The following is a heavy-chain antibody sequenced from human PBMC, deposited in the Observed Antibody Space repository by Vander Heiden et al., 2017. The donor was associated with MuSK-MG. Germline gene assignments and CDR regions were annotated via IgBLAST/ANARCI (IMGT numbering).Heavy chain of an antibody. CDR3: ATDFHTGCIDG. CDR2: IWFEGRNK. J-gene: IGHJ6*03. V-gene: IGHV3-33*01. CDR1: GFTFSRSG. Sequence: QVQLVESGGGVVQPGTSLRLSCAASGFTFSRSGMHWVRQAPGKGLEWVTIIWFEGRNKYYADSVKGRFTIYRDNSKNTLNLQMDSLRAEDTAVEYCATDFHTGCIDGWGKGATVTVSS. D-gene: IGHD5-12*01.